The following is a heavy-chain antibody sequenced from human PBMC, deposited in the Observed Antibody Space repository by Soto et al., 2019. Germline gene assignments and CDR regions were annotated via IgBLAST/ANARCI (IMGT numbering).Heavy chain of an antibody. CDR1: GYTLTELS. Sequence: ASVKVSCKVSGYTLTELSMHWVRQAPGKGLEWMGGFDPEDGETIYAQKFQGRVTMTEDTSTDTAYMELSSLRSGNTAVYYCATDHSAPDAFDIWGQGTMVTVSS. J-gene: IGHJ3*02. CDR2: FDPEDGET. V-gene: IGHV1-24*01. CDR3: ATDHSAPDAFDI.